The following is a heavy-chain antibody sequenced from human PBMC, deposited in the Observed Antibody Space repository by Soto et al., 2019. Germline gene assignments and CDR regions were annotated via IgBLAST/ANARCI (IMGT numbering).Heavy chain of an antibody. J-gene: IGHJ4*02. Sequence: QVQLVESGGGVVQPGRSLRLSCAASGFTFSNYGMHWVRQAPGKGLEWVAVRWYDGSNKYYADSVKGRFTISRDNSKNTLFWQMNSLRSEDKAVYYCARDVGTGSDGGGVYWGQGTLVTVSS. CDR3: ARDVGTGSDGGGVY. V-gene: IGHV3-33*01. CDR2: RWYDGSNK. D-gene: IGHD1-26*01. CDR1: GFTFSNYG.